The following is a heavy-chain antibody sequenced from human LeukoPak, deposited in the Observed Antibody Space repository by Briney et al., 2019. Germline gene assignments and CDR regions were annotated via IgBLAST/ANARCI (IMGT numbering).Heavy chain of an antibody. CDR3: TRDLHYDSSGYYGY. J-gene: IGHJ4*02. D-gene: IGHD3-22*01. V-gene: IGHV3-11*01. CDR1: GFTFSDYY. Sequence: GSLRLSCAASGFTFSDYYMSWIRQAPGKGLGWVSYISSSGSTIYYADSVKGRFTISRDNAKNSLYLQVNSLRAEDTAVYYCTRDLHYDSSGYYGYWGQGTLVTVSS. CDR2: ISSSGSTI.